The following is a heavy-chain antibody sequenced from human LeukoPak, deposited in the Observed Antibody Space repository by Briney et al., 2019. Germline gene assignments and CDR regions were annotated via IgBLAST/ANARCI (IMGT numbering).Heavy chain of an antibody. D-gene: IGHD2-15*01. Sequence: GSLRLSCAASGFTFSSYWMNWVRQAPGRGLEWVANIKQDGSEKYYGDSVKGRFTISRDNAKNSLYLQMNSLRAEDTAVYYCARGAYCSGGSCYPEGFDYWGQGTLVTVSS. CDR2: IKQDGSEK. J-gene: IGHJ4*02. CDR3: ARGAYCSGGSCYPEGFDY. CDR1: GFTFSSYW. V-gene: IGHV3-7*01.